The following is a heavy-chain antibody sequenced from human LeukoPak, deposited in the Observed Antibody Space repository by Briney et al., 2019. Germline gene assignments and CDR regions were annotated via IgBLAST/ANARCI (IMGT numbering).Heavy chain of an antibody. CDR1: GFTFSSHG. J-gene: IGHJ1*01. Sequence: GGSLRLSCAASGFTFSSHGMHWVRQAPGKGLEWVAVIWYDGSNKYYADSVKGRFTISRDNSKNTLYLQMNSLRAEDTAVYYCAKEGEPAAISYFQHWGQGTLVTVSS. CDR3: AKEGEPAAISYFQH. CDR2: IWYDGSNK. V-gene: IGHV3-33*06. D-gene: IGHD2-2*02.